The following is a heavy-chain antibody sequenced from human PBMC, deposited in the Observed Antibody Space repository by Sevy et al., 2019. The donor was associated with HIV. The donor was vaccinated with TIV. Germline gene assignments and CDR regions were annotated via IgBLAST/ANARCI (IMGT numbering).Heavy chain of an antibody. Sequence: GGSLRLSCAASGFTFSSYVMHWVRQAPGKGLEWVALIWYDGAIKYYADSVKGRFTISRDNSKDTLFLQMNSLTPEDTAVYYCARGGGYCGGDCYSIDYLGQGALVTVSS. D-gene: IGHD2-21*02. CDR2: IWYDGAIK. V-gene: IGHV3-33*08. CDR3: ARGGGYCGGDCYSIDY. J-gene: IGHJ4*02. CDR1: GFTFSSYV.